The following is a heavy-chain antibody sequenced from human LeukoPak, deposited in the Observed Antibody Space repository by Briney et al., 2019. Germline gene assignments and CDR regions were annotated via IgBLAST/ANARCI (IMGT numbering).Heavy chain of an antibody. D-gene: IGHD4-23*01. CDR2: IYYSGST. Sequence: SETLSLTCTVSGGSISSGDYNWSWIRQPPGKGLEWIGYIYYSGSTYYNPSLKSRVTISVDTSKNQFSLKLSSVTAADTAVYYCARDLLNEGNHLDYWGQGTLVTVSS. CDR1: GGSISSGDYN. V-gene: IGHV4-30-4*01. J-gene: IGHJ4*02. CDR3: ARDLLNEGNHLDY.